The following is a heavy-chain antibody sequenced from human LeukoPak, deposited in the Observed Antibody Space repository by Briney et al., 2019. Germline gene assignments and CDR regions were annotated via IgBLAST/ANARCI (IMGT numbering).Heavy chain of an antibody. CDR3: ARDLMYCDTMSCYDGDFDY. Sequence: GASVKVSCKASGYIFTSNGINWVRQAPGQGLEWMGWISTDNGNTNYAQKFQGRVTMTIDTSTTTVYMELRSLRSDDTAIYYCARDLMYCDTMSCYDGDFDYWGQGTPVTVSS. J-gene: IGHJ4*02. D-gene: IGHD2-2*01. V-gene: IGHV1-18*04. CDR2: ISTDNGNT. CDR1: GYIFTSNG.